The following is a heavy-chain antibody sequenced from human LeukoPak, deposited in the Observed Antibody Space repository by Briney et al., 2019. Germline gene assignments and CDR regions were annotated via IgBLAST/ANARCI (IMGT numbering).Heavy chain of an antibody. V-gene: IGHV4-4*07. CDR3: ARTSPRAASFDY. J-gene: IGHJ4*02. Sequence: PSETLSLTCTVSGGSISSYYWSWIRQPAGKGLEWIGRIYPSGSTNYNPPLKTRVTLSVDTSNNQFSLKLTSVPAADTAVYYCARTSPRAASFDYWGRGTLVTVCS. D-gene: IGHD2-15*01. CDR2: IYPSGST. CDR1: GGSISSYY.